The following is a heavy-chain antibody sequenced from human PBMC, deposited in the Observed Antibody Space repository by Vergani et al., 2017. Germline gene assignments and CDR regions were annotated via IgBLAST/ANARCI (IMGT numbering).Heavy chain of an antibody. CDR1: GGSISSYY. Sequence: QVQLQESGPGLVKPSETLSLTCTVSGGSISSYYWSWIRQPPGKGLEWIWYIYSSGSTNYNPSLKSRVTISVDTSKNQFSLKLSSVTAADTAVYYCASQYSSCWWHYFDYWGQGALVTVSS. D-gene: IGHD6-19*01. J-gene: IGHJ4*02. CDR2: IYSSGST. V-gene: IGHV4-59*01. CDR3: ASQYSSCWWHYFDY.